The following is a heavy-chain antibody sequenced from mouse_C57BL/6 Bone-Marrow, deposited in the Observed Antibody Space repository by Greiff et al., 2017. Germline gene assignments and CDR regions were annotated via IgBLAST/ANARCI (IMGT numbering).Heavy chain of an antibody. CDR3: QDCAWFAY. J-gene: IGHJ3*01. Sequence: EVQVVESGGGLVQPGGSMKLSCVASGFTFSNYWMNWVRQSPEKGLEWVAQIRLKSDNYATHYAEYVKGKFTISRDDSKSSVYLQMNNLRAEDTGICYCQDCAWFAYWGQGTLVTVSA. CDR1: GFTFSNYW. CDR2: IRLKSDNYAT. V-gene: IGHV6-3*01.